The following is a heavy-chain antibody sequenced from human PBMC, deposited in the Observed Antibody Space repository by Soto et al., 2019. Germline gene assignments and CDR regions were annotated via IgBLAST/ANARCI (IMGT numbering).Heavy chain of an antibody. Sequence: SVKVSCKASGGTFSSYAISWVRQTPGQGLEWMGGIIPIFGTANYAQKFQGRVTITADKSTSTAYMELSSLRSEDTAVYYCALPYYYDSSGYYEVVDAFDIWGQGTMVTVSS. D-gene: IGHD3-22*01. J-gene: IGHJ3*02. CDR3: ALPYYYDSSGYYEVVDAFDI. CDR1: GGTFSSYA. V-gene: IGHV1-69*06. CDR2: IIPIFGTA.